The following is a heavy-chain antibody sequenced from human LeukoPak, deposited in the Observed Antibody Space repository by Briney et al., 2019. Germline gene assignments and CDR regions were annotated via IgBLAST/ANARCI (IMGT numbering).Heavy chain of an antibody. CDR3: ARGGTVTTEFFDY. J-gene: IGHJ4*02. V-gene: IGHV3-48*01. D-gene: IGHD4-17*01. CDR2: ISSSSSTI. Sequence: PGGSLRLSCAASGFTFSSYSMNWVRQAPGKGLEWVSYISSSSSTIYYADSVKGRFTISSDNAKNSLYLQMNSLRAEDTAVYYCARGGTVTTEFFDYWGQGTLVTVSS. CDR1: GFTFSSYS.